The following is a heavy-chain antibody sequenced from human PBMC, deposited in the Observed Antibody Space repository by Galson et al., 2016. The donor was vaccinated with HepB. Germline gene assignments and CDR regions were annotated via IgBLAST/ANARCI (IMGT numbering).Heavy chain of an antibody. CDR2: IYWDEDK. J-gene: IGHJ4*02. Sequence: PALVKPTQTLTLTCTSSGFSLNTNGVGVAWIRQPPGKALEWLALIYWDEDKRYRPSLKSRLTITKDTSKYQGVLTMTNMDPVDTTTYYCAHNRYYYGSGSYSDYWGQGTLVTVSS. D-gene: IGHD3-10*01. CDR1: GFSLNTNGVG. V-gene: IGHV2-5*02. CDR3: AHNRYYYGSGSYSDY.